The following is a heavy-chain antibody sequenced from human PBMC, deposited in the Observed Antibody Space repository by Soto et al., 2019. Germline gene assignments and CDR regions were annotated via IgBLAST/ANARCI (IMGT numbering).Heavy chain of an antibody. CDR3: AKDPKGLTGFPICSYSFGF. D-gene: IGHD7-27*01. Sequence: GGSLRLSCAASGFTFSSYAMSWVRQAPGKGLEGVSAISGSGGSTYYADSVKGRFTISRDNSKNTLYLQMNSLRAEDTAVYYCAKDPKGLTGFPICSYSFGFWGQGTLVTVSS. V-gene: IGHV3-23*01. J-gene: IGHJ4*02. CDR2: ISGSGGST. CDR1: GFTFSSYA.